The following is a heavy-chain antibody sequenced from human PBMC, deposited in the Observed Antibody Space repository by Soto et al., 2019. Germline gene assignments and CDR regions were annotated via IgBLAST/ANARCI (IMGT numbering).Heavy chain of an antibody. CDR1: GFTFNSYS. D-gene: IGHD3-3*01. J-gene: IGHJ4*02. CDR2: ISTSSSSI. CDR3: ARDRVFRTPYYFDN. Sequence: EVQLVESGGGLVQPGGSLRLSCAASGFTFNSYSMIWVRQAPGKGLEWVSYISTSSSSIYYADSVKGRFTISRDNAKNSLYLQMNSLRAEETAVYYCARDRVFRTPYYFDNWGQGTLVTVSS. V-gene: IGHV3-48*01.